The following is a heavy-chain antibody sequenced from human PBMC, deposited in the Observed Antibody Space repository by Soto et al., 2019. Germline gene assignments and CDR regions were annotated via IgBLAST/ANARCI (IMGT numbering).Heavy chain of an antibody. V-gene: IGHV3-53*01. J-gene: IGHJ6*02. CDR2: IYSGGST. Sequence: GWSLRLSCAASGFTVSSNYMSWVRQAPGKGLEWVSVIYSGGSTYYADSVKGRFTISRDNSKNTLYLQMNSLRAEDTAVYYCARDRGVSPPSYYYYGMDVWGQGTTVTVSS. CDR3: ARDRGVSPPSYYYYGMDV. CDR1: GFTVSSNY. D-gene: IGHD3-10*01.